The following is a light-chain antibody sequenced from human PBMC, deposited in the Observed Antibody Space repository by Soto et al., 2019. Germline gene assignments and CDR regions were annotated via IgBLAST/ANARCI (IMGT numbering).Light chain of an antibody. CDR3: QQYSHLIT. CDR2: DES. J-gene: IGKJ5*01. CDR1: QDISNY. V-gene: IGKV1-33*01. Sequence: DIQMTQSPSSLSASVGDRVTITCQASQDISNYLNWYQQKLGKAPKLLIYDESNLETGVPSRFSGSGSGTDFTFTISSLQPEDIATYYCQQYSHLITFGPGTRLDIK.